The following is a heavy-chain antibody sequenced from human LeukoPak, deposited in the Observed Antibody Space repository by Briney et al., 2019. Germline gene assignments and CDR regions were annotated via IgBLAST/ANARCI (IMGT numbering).Heavy chain of an antibody. CDR1: GGSFSGYY. CDR3: ARLIGGSYYYGVDV. CDR2: INHSGST. J-gene: IGHJ6*02. V-gene: IGHV4-34*01. D-gene: IGHD1-14*01. Sequence: PSETLSLTCAVYGGSFSGYYWSWIRQPPGKGLEWIGEINHSGSTNYNPSLKSRVTISVDTSKNQFSLKLSSVTAADTAVYYCARLIGGSYYYGVDVWGQGTTVTVSS.